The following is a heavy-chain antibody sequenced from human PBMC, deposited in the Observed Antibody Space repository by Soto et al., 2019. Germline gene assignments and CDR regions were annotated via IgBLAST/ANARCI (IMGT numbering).Heavy chain of an antibody. CDR1: GFSLSSSEVG. CDR2: IFWNDDE. CDR3: AHSRVFDWFDP. Sequence: QITLKESGPTLVKPTQTLTLTCTFSGFSLSSSEVGVGWIRQPPGQALEWLALIFWNDDERYNPSLKSRLTITKDISKNQVVLTMTNMDPVDTATYYCAHSRVFDWFDPWGQGTLVTVSS. J-gene: IGHJ5*02. V-gene: IGHV2-5*01. D-gene: IGHD6-13*01.